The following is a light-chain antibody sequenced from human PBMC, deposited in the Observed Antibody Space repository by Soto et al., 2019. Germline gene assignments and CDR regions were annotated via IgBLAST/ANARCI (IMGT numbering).Light chain of an antibody. V-gene: IGKV1-5*03. CDR3: QHYNSYSEA. Sequence: DLQMTQSPSTQSESVGHRDTITCRASQHISSWLAWYQQNPGKAPKRLIYKASTLKSGVPSRFSGSGSGTEFTLTISSLQPDDFATYYCQHYNSYSEAFGQGTKVDI. CDR1: QHISSW. J-gene: IGKJ1*01. CDR2: KAS.